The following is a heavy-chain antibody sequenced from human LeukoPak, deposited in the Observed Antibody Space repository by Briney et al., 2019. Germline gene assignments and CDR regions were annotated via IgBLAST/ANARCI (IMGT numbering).Heavy chain of an antibody. D-gene: IGHD3-22*01. CDR2: IYYSGST. CDR1: GGSFSGYY. J-gene: IGHJ3*02. CDR3: ASARPYYYDSSGYYYDGAFDI. V-gene: IGHV4-59*01. Sequence: SETLSLTCAVYGGSFSGYYWSWIRQPPGKGLEWIGYIYYSGSTNYNPSLKSRVTISVDTSKNQFSLKLSSVTAADTAVYYCASARPYYYDSSGYYYDGAFDIWGQGTMVTVSS.